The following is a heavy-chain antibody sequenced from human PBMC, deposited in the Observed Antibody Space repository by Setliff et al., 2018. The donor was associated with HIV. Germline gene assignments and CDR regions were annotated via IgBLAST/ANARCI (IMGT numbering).Heavy chain of an antibody. CDR3: ARAEMATIVAFDI. V-gene: IGHV4-39*01. D-gene: IGHD5-12*01. CDR1: GGSIRTGAYY. Sequence: LSLTCTVSGGSIRTGAYYWGWIRQPPGKGLEWIGSLYYRGTTYYNPSLKSRVTISTGTSNNQFSLTLSSVTAADTAVYYCARAEMATIVAFDIWGQGTMVTVSS. CDR2: LYYRGTT. J-gene: IGHJ3*02.